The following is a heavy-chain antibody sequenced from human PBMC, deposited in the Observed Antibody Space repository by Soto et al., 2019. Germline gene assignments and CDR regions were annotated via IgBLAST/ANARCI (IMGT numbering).Heavy chain of an antibody. D-gene: IGHD2-2*01. CDR2: ISGSGGST. V-gene: IGHV3-23*01. J-gene: IGHJ6*02. CDR1: GFTFSSYA. Sequence: GGSLRLSCAASGFTFSSYAMSWVRQAPGKGLEWVSAISGSGGSTYYADSVKGRFTISRDNSKNTLYLQMNSLRAEDKGVYYCAKVRYCSNTSCENYYYYYGMDVLGQGTTVTVSS. CDR3: AKVRYCSNTSCENYYYYYGMDV.